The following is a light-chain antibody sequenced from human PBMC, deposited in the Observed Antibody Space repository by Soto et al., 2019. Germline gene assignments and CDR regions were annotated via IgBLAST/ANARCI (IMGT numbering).Light chain of an antibody. V-gene: IGKV3-11*01. Sequence: EIVLTQSPATLSLSPGERATVSCRASQGVSSYLAWYQQKPGQAPRLLIYDASNRATGIPARFSGSGSGTDFTLTISSLEPEDFAVYYCQQRSNWPPYTFGQGTKLEIK. CDR2: DAS. CDR1: QGVSSY. J-gene: IGKJ2*01. CDR3: QQRSNWPPYT.